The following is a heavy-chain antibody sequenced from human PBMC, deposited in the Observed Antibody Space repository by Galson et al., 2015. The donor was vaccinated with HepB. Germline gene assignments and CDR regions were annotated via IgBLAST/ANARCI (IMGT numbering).Heavy chain of an antibody. CDR1: GFTFSGSA. CDR3: KYERQQLATNSYYYGMDV. J-gene: IGHJ6*02. V-gene: IGHV3-73*01. Sequence: SLRLSGAASGFTFSGSAMHWVREASGEGLEWVGRSRSKANSYATAYAASVKGRFTISRDDSKNTAYLQMNSLKTEDTAVYYCKYERQQLATNSYYYGMDVWGQGTTVTVS. D-gene: IGHD6-13*01. CDR2: SRSKANSYAT.